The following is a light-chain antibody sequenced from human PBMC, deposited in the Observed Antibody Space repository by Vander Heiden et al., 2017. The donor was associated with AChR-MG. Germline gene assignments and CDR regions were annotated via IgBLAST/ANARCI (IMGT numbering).Light chain of an antibody. CDR3: QRYESSTPLT. Sequence: EIVLTQSPGTLSLSPGERATLSCRASQSIAGKYLAWYQQKPGQAPRLLIYGASTRATGIPDRFSGSGSGTDFTLTISRLEPEDFAVYYCQRYESSTPLTFGGRTKVDIK. V-gene: IGKV3-20*01. CDR2: GAS. CDR1: QSIAGKY. J-gene: IGKJ4*01.